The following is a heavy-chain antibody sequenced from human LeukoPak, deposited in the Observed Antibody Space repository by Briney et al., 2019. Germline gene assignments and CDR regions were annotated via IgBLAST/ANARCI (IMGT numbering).Heavy chain of an antibody. CDR3: ARAPIQSMIVVVITPPSGFDY. V-gene: IGHV1-2*02. Sequence: AASVKVSCKASGYTFTGYYMHWVRQAPGQGLEWMGWINPNSGGTNYAQKFQGRVTMTRDTSISTAYMELSRLRSDDTAVYYCARAPIQSMIVVVITPPSGFDYWGQGTLVTVSS. CDR2: INPNSGGT. CDR1: GYTFTGYY. D-gene: IGHD3-22*01. J-gene: IGHJ4*02.